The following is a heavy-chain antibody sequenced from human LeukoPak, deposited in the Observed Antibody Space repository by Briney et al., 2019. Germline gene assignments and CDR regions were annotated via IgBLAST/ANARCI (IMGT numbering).Heavy chain of an antibody. V-gene: IGHV4-34*01. J-gene: IGHJ4*02. CDR2: INHSGST. Sequence: SETLSLTCAVYGGSFSGYYWSWLRQPPGKGLEWIGEINHSGSTNYNPSLKSRVTISVDTSKNQFSLKLSSVTAADTAVYYCARGTKGDRGVIITAVDYWGQGTLVTVSS. D-gene: IGHD3-10*01. CDR3: ARGTKGDRGVIITAVDY. CDR1: GGSFSGYY.